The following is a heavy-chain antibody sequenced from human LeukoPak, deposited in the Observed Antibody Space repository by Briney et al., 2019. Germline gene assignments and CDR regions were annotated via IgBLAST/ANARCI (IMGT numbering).Heavy chain of an antibody. D-gene: IGHD3-3*01. J-gene: IGHJ4*02. Sequence: ASXKVSCKASGYTFTGYYMHWVRQAPGEGLEWMGRINPNSGGTNYAQKFQGRVTMTRDTSISTAYMELSRLRSDDTAVYYCALVLGRYDFWSGYQNWGQGTLVTVSS. V-gene: IGHV1-2*06. CDR1: GYTFTGYY. CDR3: ALVLGRYDFWSGYQN. CDR2: INPNSGGT.